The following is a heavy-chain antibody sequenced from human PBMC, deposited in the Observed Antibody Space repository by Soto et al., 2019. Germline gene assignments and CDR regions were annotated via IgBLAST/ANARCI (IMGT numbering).Heavy chain of an antibody. CDR3: ERYLRSYSSGTSDFDY. J-gene: IGHJ4*02. CDR1: GFTFSSVG. D-gene: IGHD3-10*01. Sequence: QVQLVESGGGVVQPATSLRLCCAASGFTFSSVGFNWVRQAPGKGLEWAAMISYDGSGTYYADSVKGRFTIYKDNSKNALYLQMNGLTGEDSDVYYCERYLRSYSSGTSDFDYWGQGTLVTVSS. V-gene: IGHV3-33*01. CDR2: ISYDGSGT.